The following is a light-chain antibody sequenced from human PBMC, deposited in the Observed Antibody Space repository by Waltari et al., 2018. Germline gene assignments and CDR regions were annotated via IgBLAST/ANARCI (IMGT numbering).Light chain of an antibody. CDR2: EAT. CDR3: CSYAGGSRVI. CDR1: KNDIGTDNF. J-gene: IGLJ2*01. Sequence: QSALTQPASLSGSPGQSITIACAGTKNDIGTDNFVSWFQQFPGQAPKLIVSEATKRPSGVSYRFSGAKYGNTASLTISGLQAEDEADYYSCSYAGGSRVIFGGGTKLTVL. V-gene: IGLV2-23*01.